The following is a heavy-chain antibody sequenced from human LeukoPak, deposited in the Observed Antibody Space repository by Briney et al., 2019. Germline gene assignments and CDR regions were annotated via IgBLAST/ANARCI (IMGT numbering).Heavy chain of an antibody. Sequence: GGSLRLXCAASGFTFSSYAMSWVRQTPGKGLEWVSAISGSGGSTYYADSVKGRFTISRDNSKNTLYLQMNSLRAEDTAVYYCAKDLDYGDYSFDYWGQGTLVTVSS. J-gene: IGHJ4*02. D-gene: IGHD4-17*01. CDR2: ISGSGGST. CDR3: AKDLDYGDYSFDY. V-gene: IGHV3-23*01. CDR1: GFTFSSYA.